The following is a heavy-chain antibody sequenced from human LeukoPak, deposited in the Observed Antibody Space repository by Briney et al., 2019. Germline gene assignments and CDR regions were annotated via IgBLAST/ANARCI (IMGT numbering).Heavy chain of an antibody. J-gene: IGHJ4*02. CDR3: ARGRLRYFDY. V-gene: IGHV4-31*03. D-gene: IGHD6-19*01. Sequence: PSETLSLACTVSGGSISSGGYYWSWIRQHPGKGLEWIGYIYYSGSTYYNPSLKSRVTISVDTSKNQFSLKLSSVTAADTAVYYCARGRLRYFDYWGQGTLVTVSS. CDR1: GGSISSGGYY. CDR2: IYYSGST.